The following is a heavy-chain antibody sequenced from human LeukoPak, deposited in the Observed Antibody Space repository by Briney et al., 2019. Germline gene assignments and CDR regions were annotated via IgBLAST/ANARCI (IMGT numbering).Heavy chain of an antibody. CDR2: IYYSGST. Sequence: PETLSLTCTVSGGSISSSSYYWGWIRQPPGKGLEWIGSIYYSGSTYYNPSLKSRVTISVDTSKNQFSLKLSSVTAADTAVYYCARGSYRYFDYWGQGTLVTVSS. CDR3: ARGSYRYFDY. J-gene: IGHJ4*02. D-gene: IGHD3-16*02. CDR1: GGSISSSSYY. V-gene: IGHV4-39*01.